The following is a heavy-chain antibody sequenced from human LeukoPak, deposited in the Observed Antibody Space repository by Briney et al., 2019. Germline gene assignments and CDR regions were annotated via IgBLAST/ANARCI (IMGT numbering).Heavy chain of an antibody. V-gene: IGHV4-30-4*01. D-gene: IGHD5-12*01. CDR1: GGSISSGDYY. J-gene: IGHJ4*02. CDR2: IYYSGST. CDR3: ARKWLRHPYFDY. Sequence: PSQALSLTCTVSGGSISSGDYYWSWIRQPPGKGLEWIGYIYYSGSTYYNPSLKSRVTISVDTSKNQFSQKLSSVTAADTAVYYCARKWLRHPYFDYWGQGTLVTVSS.